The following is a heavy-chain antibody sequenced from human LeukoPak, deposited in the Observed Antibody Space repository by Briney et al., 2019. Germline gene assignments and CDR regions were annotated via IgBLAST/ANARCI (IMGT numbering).Heavy chain of an antibody. Sequence: GGSLRLSCAASGFTFNNYAMSWVRQAPGKGLEWVAAISGGAISTYYADSVKGRFTISRDNSKNTLYLQMNSLRADDTAVYYCAPAVAASDNWGQGTLVTVSS. CDR3: APAVAASDN. J-gene: IGHJ4*02. CDR2: ISGGAIST. V-gene: IGHV3-23*01. D-gene: IGHD2-15*01. CDR1: GFTFNNYA.